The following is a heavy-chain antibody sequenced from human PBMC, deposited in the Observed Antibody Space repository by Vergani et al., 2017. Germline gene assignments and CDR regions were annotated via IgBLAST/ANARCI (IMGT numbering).Heavy chain of an antibody. CDR1: GGSVSSGSYY. J-gene: IGHJ6*03. V-gene: IGHV4-61*10. CDR3: ARESCYCSRTSCYFAWDTYYYYYMDV. CDR2: IYYSGST. Sequence: QVQLQESGPGLVKPSETLSLTCTVSGGSVSSGSYYWSWIRQPAGKGLEWIGYIYYSGSTNYNPSLQSRVTISVDPSKKQFSLKLSSVTAADTAWYYCARESCYCSRTSCYFAWDTYYYYYMDVWGKGTTVTVSS. D-gene: IGHD2-2*01.